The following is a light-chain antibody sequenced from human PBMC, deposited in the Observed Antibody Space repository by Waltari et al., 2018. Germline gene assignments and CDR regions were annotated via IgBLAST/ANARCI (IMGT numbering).Light chain of an antibody. J-gene: IGLJ2*01. V-gene: IGLV2-8*01. Sequence: QSALTQPPSASGSPGQSVTISCTGTSSDVGGPKYVSWYQQHPGKAPKPMIFEVNTRPSGVPDRFSGSKSGNTASLTVSGLQAEDEADYYCSSFAGSNLVLFGGGTKLTVL. CDR2: EVN. CDR3: SSFAGSNLVL. CDR1: SSDVGGPKY.